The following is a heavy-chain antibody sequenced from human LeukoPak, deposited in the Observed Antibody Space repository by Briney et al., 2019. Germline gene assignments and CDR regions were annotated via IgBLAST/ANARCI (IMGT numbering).Heavy chain of an antibody. CDR1: GFTFSNYG. Sequence: GGSLRLSCAASGFTFSNYGMHWVRQVPGKGPEWVTFIRYDASNKYYADAVKGRFTISRDNSKNTLYLQMNSLRPEDAAVYYXXXXXGXNXXXXFDSWGXXTXVTVSS. CDR3: XXXXGXNXXXXFDS. J-gene: IGHJ4*02. V-gene: IGHV3-30*02. CDR2: IRYDASNK.